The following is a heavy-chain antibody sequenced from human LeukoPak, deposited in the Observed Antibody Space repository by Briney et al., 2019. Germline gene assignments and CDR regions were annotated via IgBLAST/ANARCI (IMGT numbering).Heavy chain of an antibody. CDR2: IIPIFGTA. CDR3: ARARTGTSYSHFDL. V-gene: IGHV1-69*06. D-gene: IGHD1-1*01. J-gene: IGHJ2*01. Sequence: ASVKVSCKASGGTFSSYAISWVRQAPGQGLEWMGGIIPIFGTANYAQKFQGRVTITADKSTSTAYMELSSLRSEDTAVYYCARARTGTSYSHFDLWGRGTLVTVSS. CDR1: GGTFSSYA.